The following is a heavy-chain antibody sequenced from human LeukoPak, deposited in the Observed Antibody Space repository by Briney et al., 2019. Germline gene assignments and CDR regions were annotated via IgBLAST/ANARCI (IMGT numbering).Heavy chain of an antibody. CDR2: INTYTGTP. Sequence: ASVKVSCKASGYTFSSYALSWLRQAPGQGLEWMGWINTYTGTPTYAQGFTGRFVFSLDSSVSTAYLQINSLKAEDIAVYYCVRQYSGYESLYFDSWGQGTLVTVSS. CDR1: GYTFSSYA. V-gene: IGHV7-4-1*02. D-gene: IGHD5-12*01. CDR3: VRQYSGYESLYFDS. J-gene: IGHJ4*02.